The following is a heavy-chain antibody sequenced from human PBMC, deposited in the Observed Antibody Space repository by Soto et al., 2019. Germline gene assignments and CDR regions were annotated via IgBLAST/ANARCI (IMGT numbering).Heavy chain of an antibody. Sequence: QVQVVQSGAEVKKPESSVKVSCKPSGGTFNTYTVNWVRLAPGHGLEWMGRFIPIHAMANYAQKFQDRVTITADRSTVTAYMELNSLTSDDTAVYYCAITYCRDNTCPRDFDFWGPGTRVTVSS. CDR3: AITYCRDNTCPRDFDF. D-gene: IGHD2-21*01. V-gene: IGHV1-69*02. CDR2: FIPIHAMA. J-gene: IGHJ4*02. CDR1: GGTFNTYT.